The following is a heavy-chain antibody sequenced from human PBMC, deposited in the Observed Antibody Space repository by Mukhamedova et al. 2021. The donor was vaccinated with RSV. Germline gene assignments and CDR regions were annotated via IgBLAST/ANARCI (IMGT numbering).Heavy chain of an antibody. Sequence: SYSMNWVRQAPGKGLEWVAYIGIDSSAIYYADSVKGRFTISRDNAKNSLDLQMSSLRAEDTAVYYCARGDCSGGSCYYMGGDAF. CDR1: SYS. CDR2: IGIDSSAI. CDR3: ARGDCSGGSCYYMGGDAF. V-gene: IGHV3-48*04. D-gene: IGHD2-15*01. J-gene: IGHJ3*01.